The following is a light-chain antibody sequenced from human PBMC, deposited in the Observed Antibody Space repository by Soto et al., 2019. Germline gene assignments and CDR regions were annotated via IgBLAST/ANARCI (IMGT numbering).Light chain of an antibody. CDR1: QSVTSSY. CDR3: QQYGSLPYT. CDR2: AAS. J-gene: IGKJ2*01. V-gene: IGKV3-20*01. Sequence: ENVLTQSPGTLSLSPGERATLSCRASQSVTSSYLAWYQQKPGQAPRLLIYAASSRAAGIPDRFSGSGSGTDFTLTISRLEPEDFAVYYCQQYGSLPYTFGQGTKLEMK.